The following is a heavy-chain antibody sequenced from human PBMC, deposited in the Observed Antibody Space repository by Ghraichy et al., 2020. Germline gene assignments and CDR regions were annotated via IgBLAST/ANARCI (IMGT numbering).Heavy chain of an antibody. V-gene: IGHV3-23*01. CDR1: GFTFSSYA. J-gene: IGHJ6*02. CDR2: ISGSGGST. Sequence: GGSLRLSCAASGFTFSSYAMSWVRQAPGKGLEWVSAISGSGGSTYYANSVKGRFTISRDNSKNTLYLQMNSLRAEDTAVYYCAKDSPSSWDRVYYYGIDVWGQGTTVTFSS. D-gene: IGHD6-13*01. CDR3: AKDSPSSWDRVYYYGIDV.